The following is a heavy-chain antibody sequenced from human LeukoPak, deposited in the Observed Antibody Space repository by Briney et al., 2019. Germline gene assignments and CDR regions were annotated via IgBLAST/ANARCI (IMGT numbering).Heavy chain of an antibody. J-gene: IGHJ5*02. CDR2: ISGSGRTT. Sequence: SGGSLRLSCEVSGFTFNNYAMTWVRQPPGKGLEWVSVISGSGRTTDYADSVKGRFTVSRDNSKNTLHLQMNSLRAEDTAVYYCAREYGYDFSYNWFDPWGQGTLVTVSS. D-gene: IGHD5-12*01. V-gene: IGHV3-23*01. CDR3: AREYGYDFSYNWFDP. CDR1: GFTFNNYA.